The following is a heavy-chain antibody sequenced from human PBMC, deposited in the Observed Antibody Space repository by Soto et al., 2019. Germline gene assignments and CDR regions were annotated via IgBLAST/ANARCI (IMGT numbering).Heavy chain of an antibody. Sequence: SETLSLTCAVYGGSFSGYYWSWIRQPRGKGLEWIGEINHSGSTNYNPSLKSRVTISVDTSKNQFSLKLSSVTAADTAVYYCARSRVVVVVAATLFWFAPWGQGTLVTVCS. D-gene: IGHD2-15*01. V-gene: IGHV4-34*01. CDR3: ARSRVVVVVAATLFWFAP. CDR2: INHSGST. J-gene: IGHJ5*02. CDR1: GGSFSGYY.